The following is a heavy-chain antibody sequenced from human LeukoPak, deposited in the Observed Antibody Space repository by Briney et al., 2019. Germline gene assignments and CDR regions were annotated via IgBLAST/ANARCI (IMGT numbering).Heavy chain of an antibody. V-gene: IGHV1-69*05. D-gene: IGHD6-6*01. CDR1: GGTFSINA. CDR2: TILIFGRA. Sequence: AAVNVSCKASGGTFSINAISWGSAGPGPGVEWMGRTILIFGRAKYAQKLQSSGTITTDESTSTVYMELSSLRAEDANVYYCARRRIAARRDEATAKEYYCYYMDVWGKGTTVTVSS. J-gene: IGHJ6*03. CDR3: ARRRIAARRDEATAKEYYCYYMDV.